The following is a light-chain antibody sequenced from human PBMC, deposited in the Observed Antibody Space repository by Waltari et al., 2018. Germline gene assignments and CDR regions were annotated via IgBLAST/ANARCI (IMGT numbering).Light chain of an antibody. CDR3: LQHNTYPPT. CDR2: AAS. V-gene: IGKV1-17*01. Sequence: DIQMTQSPSSLSASVGDTVTITCRASQGIRNDLNWYQQTAGKAPKRLIFAASILQSGVPRRFSGSASWTEFTLTISSLQPEDFATYYCLQHNTYPPTFGQGTKVEIK. J-gene: IGKJ1*01. CDR1: QGIRND.